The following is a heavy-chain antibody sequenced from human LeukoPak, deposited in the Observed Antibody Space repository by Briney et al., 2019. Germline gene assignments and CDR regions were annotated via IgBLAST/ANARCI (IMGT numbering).Heavy chain of an antibody. J-gene: IGHJ4*02. CDR3: AADKTTSGWYELDY. V-gene: IGHV3-53*01. CDR2: ISNDGRT. D-gene: IGHD6-19*01. Sequence: GGSLRLSCAASGFSVSTYYMTWVRRAPGNGLESVSVISNDGRTYYAGSVKGRFTISRDDSKNTFFLQMNNLKADDTAVYYCAADKTTSGWYELDYWGQGTLVTVSS. CDR1: GFSVSTYY.